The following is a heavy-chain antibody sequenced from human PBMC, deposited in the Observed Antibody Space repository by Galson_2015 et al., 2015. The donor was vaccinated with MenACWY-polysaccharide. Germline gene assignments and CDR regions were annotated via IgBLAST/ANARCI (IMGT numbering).Heavy chain of an antibody. CDR3: ARSYCSGSICYFDS. Sequence: SVKVSCKASRGTFNDYSVYWVRQAPGQGLECMGRIVPIVDMPNYAQKFQGRVTIIADKSTSTGYMELTSLRSEDTATYYCARSYCSGSICYFDSWGQGTLVTVSS. J-gene: IGHJ4*02. CDR1: RGTFNDYS. V-gene: IGHV1-69*02. CDR2: IVPIVDMP. D-gene: IGHD2-15*01.